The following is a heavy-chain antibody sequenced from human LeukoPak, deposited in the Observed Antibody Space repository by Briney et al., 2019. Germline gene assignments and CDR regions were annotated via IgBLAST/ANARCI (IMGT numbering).Heavy chain of an antibody. Sequence: PSETLSLTCAVYGGSFSGYYWSWIRQPPGKGLEWIGEINHSGSTNYNPSLKSRVTISVDTSKNQFSLKLSSVTAADTAVYYCARARGLLWFGEFHFQLDYWGQGTLVTVSS. CDR3: ARARGLLWFGEFHFQLDY. D-gene: IGHD3-10*01. CDR2: INHSGST. V-gene: IGHV4-34*01. J-gene: IGHJ4*02. CDR1: GGSFSGYY.